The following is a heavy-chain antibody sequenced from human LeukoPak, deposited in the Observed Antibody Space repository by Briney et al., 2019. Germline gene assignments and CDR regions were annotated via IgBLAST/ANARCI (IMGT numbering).Heavy chain of an antibody. D-gene: IGHD5-18*01. Sequence: PSETLSLTCTVSGGFISGHYWSWIRQPPGKGLEWIGYFYYSGSTHYNPSLKSRVTTSVDTSNNQFTLNLSSVTAADTALYYCARRGEGYSYGSFGLDVWGQGTTVTVYS. CDR3: ARRGEGYSYGSFGLDV. J-gene: IGHJ6*02. CDR1: GGFISGHY. V-gene: IGHV4-59*08. CDR2: FYYSGST.